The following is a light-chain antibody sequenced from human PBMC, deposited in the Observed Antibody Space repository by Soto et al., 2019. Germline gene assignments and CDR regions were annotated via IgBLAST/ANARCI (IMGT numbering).Light chain of an antibody. J-gene: IGKJ4*01. Sequence: MPHSPSSFSASTGDRVTITCRASQGISSYLAWYQQKPGKAPKFLMYAAPTLQSGVPSRFSGSGSGTEFALTISSLQPEDFATYYCQQLKNYPLTFGGGTKVDIK. CDR3: QQLKNYPLT. CDR1: QGISSY. V-gene: IGKV1-8*01. CDR2: AAP.